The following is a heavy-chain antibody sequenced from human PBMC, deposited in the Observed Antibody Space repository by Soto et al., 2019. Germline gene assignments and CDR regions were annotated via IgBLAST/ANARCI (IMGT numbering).Heavy chain of an antibody. CDR3: AKDQGYYGSGSSSDD. CDR1: GFPFSGYA. CDR2: ISGIGDTT. D-gene: IGHD3-10*01. V-gene: IGHV3-23*01. J-gene: IGHJ4*02. Sequence: GGSLRLSCAASGFPFSGYAMAWVRQAPGKGLDWVSAISGIGDTTYYADSVKGRFTISRDNSKNTLFLQMNSLRAEDTAVYYCAKDQGYYGSGSSSDDWGQGTLVTVSS.